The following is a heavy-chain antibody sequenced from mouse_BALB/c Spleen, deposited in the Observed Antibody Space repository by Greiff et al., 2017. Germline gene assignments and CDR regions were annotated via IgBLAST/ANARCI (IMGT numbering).Heavy chain of an antibody. CDR3: ARVNGYYVGAMDY. D-gene: IGHD2-3*01. Sequence: EVQLVESGGGLVKPGGSLKLSCAASGFTFSSYAMSWVRQTPEKRLEWVASISSGGSTYYPDSVKGRFTISRDNARNILYLQMSSLRSEDTAMYYCARVNGYYVGAMDYWGQGTSVTVSS. CDR2: ISSGGST. CDR1: GFTFSSYA. V-gene: IGHV5-6-5*01. J-gene: IGHJ4*01.